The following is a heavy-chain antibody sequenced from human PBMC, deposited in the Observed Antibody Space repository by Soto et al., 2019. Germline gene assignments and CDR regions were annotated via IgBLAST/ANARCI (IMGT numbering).Heavy chain of an antibody. J-gene: IGHJ6*02. Sequence: SETLSLTCTVSGGSISSYYWSWIRQPPGKGLEWIGYIYYSGSTNYNPSLKSRVTISVDTSKNQFSLKLSSVTAADTAVYYCARNPCGGSGGSCYSGGYYYYYNGMDVWGQGTTVTVSS. D-gene: IGHD2-15*01. CDR1: GGSISSYY. V-gene: IGHV4-59*01. CDR2: IYYSGST. CDR3: ARNPCGGSGGSCYSGGYYYYYNGMDV.